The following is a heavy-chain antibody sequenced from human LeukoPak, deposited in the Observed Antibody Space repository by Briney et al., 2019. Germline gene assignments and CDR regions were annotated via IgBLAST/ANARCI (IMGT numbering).Heavy chain of an antibody. J-gene: IGHJ4*02. Sequence: PGGSLRLSCAASGFTFSSYSMNWVRQAPGKGLDGVSPMSSSSSQRYYADSVKGRLTMSRDNAKNSLYLQMNSLRADDTAVYYCARVLEAASFDYWGQGSPVTVSS. CDR3: ARVLEAASFDY. V-gene: IGHV3-21*01. D-gene: IGHD6-13*01. CDR2: MSSSSSQR. CDR1: GFTFSSYS.